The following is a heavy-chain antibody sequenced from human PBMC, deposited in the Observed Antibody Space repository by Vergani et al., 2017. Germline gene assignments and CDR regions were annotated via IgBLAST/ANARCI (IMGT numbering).Heavy chain of an antibody. CDR2: IYYTGTT. Sequence: QLQLQESGPGLVKPSETLSLTCTVSGVSLGSNSYYWGWIRQPPGKGLEWIGTIYYTGTTYYNEAHKSRLTISVDTSKNQFSLNLTSLTAADTAVYYCTRHGRSGWAGYFQHWGQGTLVTASS. D-gene: IGHD6-19*01. CDR1: GVSLGSNSYY. CDR3: TRHGRSGWAGYFQH. J-gene: IGHJ1*01. V-gene: IGHV4-39*01.